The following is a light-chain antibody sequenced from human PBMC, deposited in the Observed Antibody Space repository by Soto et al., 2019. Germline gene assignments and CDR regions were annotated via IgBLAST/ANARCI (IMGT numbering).Light chain of an antibody. CDR3: MSYAGMYTYV. CDR2: EVN. V-gene: IGLV2-14*01. Sequence: QSALTQPASLSGSPGQSITISCTGTSSDIGAYDYVSWFQQHPGKAPKLMISEVNNRPSGVSNRFFGSKSGNTASLTVSGLQAEDEADYFCMSYAGMYTYVFGTGTKLTVL. J-gene: IGLJ1*01. CDR1: SSDIGAYDY.